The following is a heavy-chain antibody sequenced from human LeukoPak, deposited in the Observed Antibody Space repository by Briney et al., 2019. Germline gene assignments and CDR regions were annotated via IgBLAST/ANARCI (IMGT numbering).Heavy chain of an antibody. Sequence: PGGSLRLSCTPCGFIISIYAMHWLRQAPGKGLEYLSAISANGGSTYYADSVKGRFTISRDNSRKTLYLQMSSLRAEDTAIYHRLRDLFMGESSGWYYFHYWGQGTLVTVSS. CDR3: LRDLFMGESSGWYYFHY. V-gene: IGHV3-64D*06. D-gene: IGHD6-13*01. CDR1: GFIISIYA. CDR2: ISANGGST. J-gene: IGHJ4*02.